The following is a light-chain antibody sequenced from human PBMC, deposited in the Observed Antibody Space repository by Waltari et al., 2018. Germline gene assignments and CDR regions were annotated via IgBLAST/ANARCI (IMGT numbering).Light chain of an antibody. J-gene: IGKJ4*01. CDR1: QSVLYSSNNKNY. CDR2: WAS. V-gene: IGKV4-1*01. Sequence: DIVMTQSPDSLAVSLGERATINCKSSQSVLYSSNNKNYLAWYQQKPGQPPKVLIYWASFRESGVPDRFSGSGSETDFTLTISSLQAEDVAVYYCQQYYSSPRTFGGGTKVEI. CDR3: QQYYSSPRT.